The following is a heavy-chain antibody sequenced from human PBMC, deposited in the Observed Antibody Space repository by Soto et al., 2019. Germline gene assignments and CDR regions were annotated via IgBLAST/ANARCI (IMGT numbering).Heavy chain of an antibody. D-gene: IGHD3-22*01. CDR1: GGSISSGGYS. CDR2: IYHSGST. V-gene: IGHV4-30-2*01. Sequence: QLQLQESGSGLVKPSQTLSLTCAVSGGSISSGGYSWSWIRQPPGKGLEWIGYIYHSGSTYYNPSLKSRVTISVDRSKNQFSLKLSSVTAADTAVYYCARAVTMIVVGDDAFDIWGQGTMVTVSS. CDR3: ARAVTMIVVGDDAFDI. J-gene: IGHJ3*02.